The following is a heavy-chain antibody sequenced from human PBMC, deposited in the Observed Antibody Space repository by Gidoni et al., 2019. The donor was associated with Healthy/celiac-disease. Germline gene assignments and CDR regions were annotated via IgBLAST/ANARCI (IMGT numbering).Heavy chain of an antibody. CDR1: WFSPSTSGMC. Sequence: QVTLRESGPALVIPTQTLTLTCTFSWFSPSTSGMCVSWLRQPPGKVLEWRARIDWDDDKYYRTSLKTRLTISKDTTKNQVVLTMTNMDPVDTATYYCARLLPTPAYGMDVWGQGTTVTVSS. D-gene: IGHD4-17*01. CDR3: ARLLPTPAYGMDV. J-gene: IGHJ6*02. CDR2: IDWDDDK. V-gene: IGHV2-70*15.